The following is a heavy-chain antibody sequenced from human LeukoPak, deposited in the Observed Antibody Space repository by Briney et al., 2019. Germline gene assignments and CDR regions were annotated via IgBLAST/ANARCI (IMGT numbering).Heavy chain of an antibody. J-gene: IGHJ4*02. V-gene: IGHV3-23*01. CDR2: ISSSGDST. CDR3: AKTPGGYLDY. CDR1: GFTCSPCG. Sequence: GGSLRLSCAASGFTCSPCGMTWVRQAPGKGLEWVAAISSSGDSTAHADSVKGRFTISRDNSKNTVFLQMNSLRAEDTAVYYCAKTPGGYLDYWGQGTRDTVSS.